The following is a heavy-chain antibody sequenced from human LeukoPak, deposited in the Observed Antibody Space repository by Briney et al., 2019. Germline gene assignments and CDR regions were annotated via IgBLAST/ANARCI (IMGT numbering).Heavy chain of an antibody. J-gene: IGHJ6*03. V-gene: IGHV3-33*01. D-gene: IGHD3-16*01. CDR3: ARAGDNKSYYYYMDV. CDR1: GFTFSSYC. CDR2: IWYGGGNK. Sequence: GGSLRLSCAASGFTFSSYCMHWVRQAPGKGLEWVAVIWYGGGNKYYADSVKGRFTISRDNSKNTLYLQMNSLRAEDTAVYYCARAGDNKSYYYYMDVWGKGTTVTVSS.